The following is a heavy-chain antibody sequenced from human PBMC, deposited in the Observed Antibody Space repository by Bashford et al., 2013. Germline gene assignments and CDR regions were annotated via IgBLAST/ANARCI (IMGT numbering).Heavy chain of an antibody. V-gene: IGHV3-30-3*01. J-gene: IGHJ6*02. D-gene: IGHD2-2*01. CDR3: ARHCSSNNCYDYGMDV. Sequence: GSLRLSCAASGFSFRSYSMHWVRQAPGKGLEWVAVISYDGSNEDYADSVKGRFTISRDNAKNSLDLQMNSLRAEDTAVYYCARHCSSNNCYDYGMDVWGQGTTVTVSS. CDR2: ISYDGSNE. CDR1: GFSFRSYS.